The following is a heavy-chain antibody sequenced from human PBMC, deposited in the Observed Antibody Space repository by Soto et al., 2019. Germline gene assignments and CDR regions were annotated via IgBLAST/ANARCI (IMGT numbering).Heavy chain of an antibody. CDR2: TYWNDDD. CDR1: GFSLTSTGVG. V-gene: IGHV2-5*01. D-gene: IGHD6-19*01. Sequence: SGPTLVNPTQTLTLTCSFSGFSLTSTGVGVGWFRQPPGKALEWLGLTYWNDDDRYRSSLRSRLTITKDTSKNQVVLTMTNMNPEDTATYYCAHRPGGSGWRYYFDYWGQGTLVTVSS. J-gene: IGHJ4*02. CDR3: AHRPGGSGWRYYFDY.